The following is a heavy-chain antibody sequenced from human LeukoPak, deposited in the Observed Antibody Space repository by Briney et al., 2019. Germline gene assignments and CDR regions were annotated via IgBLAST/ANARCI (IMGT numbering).Heavy chain of an antibody. CDR3: ARDRLRATLTSFDS. CDR1: GFTFSSSA. D-gene: IGHD4-17*01. V-gene: IGHV3-23*01. Sequence: PGGSLRLSCAASGFTFSSSALSWVRQAPGKGLEWVSAISGISGSTYYADFVKGRFTISRDNSKNTLYLQMNSLRAEDTAVYYCARDRLRATLTSFDSWGQGTLVTVSS. J-gene: IGHJ4*02. CDR2: ISGISGST.